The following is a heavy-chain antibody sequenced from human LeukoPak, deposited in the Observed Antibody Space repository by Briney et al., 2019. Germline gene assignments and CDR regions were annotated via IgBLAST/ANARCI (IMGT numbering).Heavy chain of an antibody. CDR3: ACRDLTSTWSFP. Sequence: GESLKISCQGFGYSFTSHWIGWGRQMPGKGMEWMGVIYPGDLRVRYNPSFQGQVTISVDKSINTASLQWVSLRASDSAMYYCACRDLTSTWSFPWGQGTLVTVSS. D-gene: IGHD6-13*01. CDR2: IYPGDLRV. J-gene: IGHJ5*02. V-gene: IGHV5-51*01. CDR1: GYSFTSHW.